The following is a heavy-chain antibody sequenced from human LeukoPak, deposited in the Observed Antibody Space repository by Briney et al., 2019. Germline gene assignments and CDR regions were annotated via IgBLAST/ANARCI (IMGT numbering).Heavy chain of an antibody. CDR1: GYTFTDYG. CDR3: ARGGVGLRGWELLHSNDY. CDR2: INPFSDNR. V-gene: IGHV1-18*01. Sequence: SVTVSCKASGYTFTDYGINWVRQAPGQGLEWMGWINPFSDNRNYAQNLQGRVTMTTDTSTSTAYMQLRSLRSDDTALYYCARGGVGLRGWELLHSNDYWGQGTLVTVSS. D-gene: IGHD1-26*01. J-gene: IGHJ4*02.